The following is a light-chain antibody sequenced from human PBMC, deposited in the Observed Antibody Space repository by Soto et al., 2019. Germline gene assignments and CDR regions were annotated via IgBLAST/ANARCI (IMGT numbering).Light chain of an antibody. CDR1: SSDVGGYNY. CDR3: SSPTGFSTV. Sequence: QSVLAQPPSASGSPGQSVTISCTGTSSDVGGYNYVSWYQQHPGKAPKLIISEVSKRPSGVPDRFSGSKSGNTASLTVSGLQAEDEADYYCSSPTGFSTVFGSGTKVTVL. CDR2: EVS. V-gene: IGLV2-8*01. J-gene: IGLJ1*01.